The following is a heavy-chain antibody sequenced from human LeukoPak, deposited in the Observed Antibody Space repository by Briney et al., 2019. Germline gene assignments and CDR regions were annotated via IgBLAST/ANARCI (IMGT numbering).Heavy chain of an antibody. CDR3: ARRALLWFGELGGDAFDI. D-gene: IGHD3-10*01. CDR1: GFIFSRDW. Sequence: PGGSLRLSCAASGFIFSRDWMSWVRQAPGRGLEWVANINQDESEAFSVDSVKGRFTIFRDNAKNSLYLQMNSLRAEDTAVYYCARRALLWFGELGGDAFDIWGQGTMVTVSS. J-gene: IGHJ3*02. V-gene: IGHV3-7*01. CDR2: INQDESEA.